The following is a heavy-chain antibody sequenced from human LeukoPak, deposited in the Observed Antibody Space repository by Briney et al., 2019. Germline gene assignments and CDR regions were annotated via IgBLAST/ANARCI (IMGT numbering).Heavy chain of an antibody. Sequence: SETLSLTCTVSGGSVSSGSYYWSWIRQPPGKGLEWIGYIYYSGSTNYNPSLKSRVTISVDTSKNQFSLKLSSVTAADTAVYYCARDPIIRGVVEDWGQGTLVSVSS. CDR3: ARDPIIRGVVED. CDR1: GGSVSSGSYY. D-gene: IGHD3-10*01. CDR2: IYYSGST. V-gene: IGHV4-61*01. J-gene: IGHJ4*02.